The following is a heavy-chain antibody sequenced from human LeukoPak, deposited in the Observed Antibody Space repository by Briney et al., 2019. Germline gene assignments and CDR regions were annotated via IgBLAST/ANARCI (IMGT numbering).Heavy chain of an antibody. CDR1: GYTFTSYY. Sequence: GASVEVSCKASGYTFTSYYMHWVRQAPGQGLEWMGIINPSGGSTSYAQKFQGRVTMTRDTSTSTVYMELSSLRSEDTAVYYCARGSYGSGSYYYYYMDVWGKGTTVTISS. D-gene: IGHD3-10*01. CDR3: ARGSYGSGSYYYYYMDV. CDR2: INPSGGST. V-gene: IGHV1-46*01. J-gene: IGHJ6*03.